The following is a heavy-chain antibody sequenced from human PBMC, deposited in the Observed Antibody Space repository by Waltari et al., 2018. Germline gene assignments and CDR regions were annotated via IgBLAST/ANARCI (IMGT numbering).Heavy chain of an antibody. Sequence: QVQLVQSGAEVKKPGASVKVSCKASGYTFTGYHMPWVRQAPGQGLEWMGWINPNSGGTNYAQKFQGRVTMTRDTSISTAYMELSRLRSDDTAVYYCARVEWRWLQSYAFDIWGQGTMVTVSS. CDR1: GYTFTGYH. J-gene: IGHJ3*02. D-gene: IGHD5-12*01. V-gene: IGHV1-2*02. CDR2: INPNSGGT. CDR3: ARVEWRWLQSYAFDI.